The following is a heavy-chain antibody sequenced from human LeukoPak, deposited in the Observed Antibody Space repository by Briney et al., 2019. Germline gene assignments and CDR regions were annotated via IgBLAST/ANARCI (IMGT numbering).Heavy chain of an antibody. CDR1: GGTFSSYT. Sequence: SVKVSCKASGGTFSSYTISWVRQAPGQGLEWMGRIIPILGIANYAQKFQGRVTITADKSTSTAYMELSSLRSEDTAVYYCARDRNGGNIVDYWGQGTLVTVSS. J-gene: IGHJ4*02. CDR3: ARDRNGGNIVDY. CDR2: IIPILGIA. V-gene: IGHV1-69*04. D-gene: IGHD4-23*01.